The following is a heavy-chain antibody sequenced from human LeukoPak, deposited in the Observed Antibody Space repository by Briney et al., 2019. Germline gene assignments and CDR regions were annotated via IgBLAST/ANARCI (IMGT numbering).Heavy chain of an antibody. CDR2: IYYSGST. CDR1: GGSISSGDYY. Sequence: SQTLSLTCTVSGGSISSGDYYWSWIRQPPGKGLEWIGYIYYSGSTYYNPSLKSRVTISVDTSKNQFSLKLSSVTAADTAVYYCARESSGYPQWYFDLWGRGTLVTVSS. J-gene: IGHJ2*01. CDR3: ARESSGYPQWYFDL. D-gene: IGHD3-22*01. V-gene: IGHV4-30-4*01.